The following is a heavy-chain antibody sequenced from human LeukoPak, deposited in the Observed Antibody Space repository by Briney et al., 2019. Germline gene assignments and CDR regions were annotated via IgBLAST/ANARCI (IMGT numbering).Heavy chain of an antibody. CDR3: ARDQRSSSAYYYYGMDV. Sequence: ASVKVSCKASGGTFSSYAISWVRQAPGQGLEWMGGIIPIFGTANYAQKFQGRVTITADESTSTAYMELSSLRSEDTAVYYCARDQRSSSAYYYYGMDVWGQGTTVTVSS. J-gene: IGHJ6*02. V-gene: IGHV1-69*13. CDR2: IIPIFGTA. D-gene: IGHD6-6*01. CDR1: GGTFSSYA.